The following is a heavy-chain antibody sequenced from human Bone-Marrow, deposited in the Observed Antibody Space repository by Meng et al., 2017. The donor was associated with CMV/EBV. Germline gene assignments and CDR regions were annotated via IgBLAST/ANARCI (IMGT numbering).Heavy chain of an antibody. J-gene: IGHJ4*02. V-gene: IGHV3-43*01. Sequence: GESLKISCAASGFTFDDYTMHWVRQAPGKGLEWVSLISWDGGSTYYADSVKGRFTISRDNSKNSLYLQMNSLRTEDTALYYCATSAVDTAMVNWGQGTLVTGSS. CDR3: ATSAVDTAMVN. CDR2: ISWDGGST. CDR1: GFTFDDYT. D-gene: IGHD5-18*01.